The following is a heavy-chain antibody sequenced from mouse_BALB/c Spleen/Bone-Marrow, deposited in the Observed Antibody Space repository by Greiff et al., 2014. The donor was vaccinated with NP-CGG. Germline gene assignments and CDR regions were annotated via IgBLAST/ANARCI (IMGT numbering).Heavy chain of an antibody. CDR2: ISSGGTNT. CDR3: TRRGIYDERTAMDY. J-gene: IGHJ4*01. CDR1: GFTFSSYG. V-gene: IGHV5-6*01. Sequence: EVHLVESGGDLVKPGGSLKLSCAASGFTFSSYGMSWVRQTPDKRLEWVATISSGGTNTYYPDSVKGRFTISRDNAKNTLYLQRSSLKSEDTTMYYCTRRGIYDERTAMDYWGQGTSVTVSS. D-gene: IGHD2-12*01.